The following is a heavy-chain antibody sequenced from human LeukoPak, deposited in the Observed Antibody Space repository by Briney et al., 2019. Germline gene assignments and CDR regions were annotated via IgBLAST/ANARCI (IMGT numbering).Heavy chain of an antibody. V-gene: IGHV1-46*01. CDR3: ARDSYYYDSSGYSQDAFDI. D-gene: IGHD3-22*01. CDR2: INPSGGST. CDR1: GYTFTSYY. J-gene: IGHJ3*02. Sequence: ASVKVSCKASGYTFTSYYMHWVRQAPGQGLEWMGIINPSGGSTSYAQKFQGRVTMTRDMSTSTVCMELSSLRSEDTAVYYCARDSYYYDSSGYSQDAFDIWGQGTMVTVSS.